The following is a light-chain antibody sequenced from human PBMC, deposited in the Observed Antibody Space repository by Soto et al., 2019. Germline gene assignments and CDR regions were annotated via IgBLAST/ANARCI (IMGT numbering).Light chain of an antibody. CDR3: QQYESDSRT. CDR2: DAS. CDR1: QSISTS. V-gene: IGKV1-5*01. J-gene: IGKJ1*01. Sequence: DLQMTQSPSAVSASVGDRVTITCRASQSISTSLAWYQQKPGKPPKFLISDASSLPSGVSSRFSGSGSGTEFTLTISSLQPDDFATYYCQQYESDSRTFGQGTKVEIK.